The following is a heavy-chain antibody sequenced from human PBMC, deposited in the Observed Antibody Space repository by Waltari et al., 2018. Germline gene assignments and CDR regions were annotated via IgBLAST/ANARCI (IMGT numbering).Heavy chain of an antibody. CDR3: ARRNAHFHFGMDV. D-gene: IGHD4-4*01. J-gene: IGHJ6*02. Sequence: EVQLVQSGTELKKPGESLRISCKASGFTYDTYWIAWVRQMPGKGLEWMGIIFPGYSDTSVSPSFQGQVTFSVDRSISTAYLQWTSLKPSDTGIYYCARRNAHFHFGMDVWGQGTTVTVSS. V-gene: IGHV5-51*01. CDR1: GFTYDTYW. CDR2: IFPGYSDT.